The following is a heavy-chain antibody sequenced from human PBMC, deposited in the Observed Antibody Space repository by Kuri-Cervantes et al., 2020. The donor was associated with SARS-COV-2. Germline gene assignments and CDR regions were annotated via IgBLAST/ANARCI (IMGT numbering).Heavy chain of an antibody. CDR3: ARDLPLWELLEFGFDY. V-gene: IGHV1-2*02. D-gene: IGHD1-26*01. CDR1: GYTFTGYY. Sequence: ASVKVSCKASGYTFTGYYMHWVRQAPGQGLEWMGWINPNSGGTNYAQKFQGRVTISVDTSKNQFSLKLSSVTAADTAVYYCARDLPLWELLEFGFDYWGQGTLVTVSS. J-gene: IGHJ4*02. CDR2: INPNSGGT.